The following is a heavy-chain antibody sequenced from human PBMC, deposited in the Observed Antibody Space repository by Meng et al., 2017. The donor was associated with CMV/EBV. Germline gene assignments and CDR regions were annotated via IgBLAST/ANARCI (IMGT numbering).Heavy chain of an antibody. CDR2: ISAYNGNT. D-gene: IGHD3-3*01. CDR1: GYTFTSYG. J-gene: IGHJ6*02. V-gene: IGHV1-18*01. Sequence: ASVKVSCKASGYTFTSYGISWVRQAPGQGLEWIGWISAYNGNTNYAQKLQGRVTMTTDTSTSTAYMELRSLRSDDTAVYYCARDQSPTIFGVAVYYYGMDVWGQGTTVTVSS. CDR3: ARDQSPTIFGVAVYYYGMDV.